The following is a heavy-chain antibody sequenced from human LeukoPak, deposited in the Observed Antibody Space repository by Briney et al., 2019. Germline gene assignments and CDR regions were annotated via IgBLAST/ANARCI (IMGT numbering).Heavy chain of an antibody. CDR2: IYDSGTT. J-gene: IGHJ5*02. CDR1: GGSVSTYY. Sequence: SETLSLTCTVSGGSVSTYYWSWIRQPPGKGLEWIGYIYDSGTTNYNPSLKSRVTISVDTSKNQFSLKLKSVTAADTAVYFCVAVQWLREYSWFDPWGQGTLVTVSS. D-gene: IGHD5-12*01. V-gene: IGHV4-59*02. CDR3: VAVQWLREYSWFDP.